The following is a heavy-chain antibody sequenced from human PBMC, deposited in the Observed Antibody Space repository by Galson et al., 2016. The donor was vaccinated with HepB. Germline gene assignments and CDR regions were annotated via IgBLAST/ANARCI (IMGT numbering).Heavy chain of an antibody. CDR1: GFIFSRCN. CDR3: ARDHLPTNWDHVPQGRAGLDV. CDR2: INSSNSTI. Sequence: SLRLSCAASGFIFSRCNMNWVRRAPGKGLEWVSYINSSNSTIYYGDSVKGRFTISRDNAKNSLFLQMNSLRDEDTAVYYCARDHLPTNWDHVPQGRAGLDVWGKGTTVTVSS. D-gene: IGHD7-27*01. V-gene: IGHV3-48*02. J-gene: IGHJ6*04.